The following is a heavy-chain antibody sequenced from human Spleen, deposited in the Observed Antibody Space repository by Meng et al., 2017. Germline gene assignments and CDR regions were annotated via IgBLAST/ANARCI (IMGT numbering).Heavy chain of an antibody. CDR1: GGSGRSSDYQ. Sequence: QVQLQESGPGLVKPSETLSLICTVSGGSGRSSDYQWSWIRQPPGKGLEWIGFASTNYNPSLKSRLTISLDTSKNQFSLKLTSVTAADTAVYYCARDYWGSLDYWGQGILVTVSS. CDR2: AST. J-gene: IGHJ4*02. V-gene: IGHV4-61*08. CDR3: ARDYWGSLDY. D-gene: IGHD7-27*01.